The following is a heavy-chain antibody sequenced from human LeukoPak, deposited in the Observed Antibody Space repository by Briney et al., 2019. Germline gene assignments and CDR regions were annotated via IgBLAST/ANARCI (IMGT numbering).Heavy chain of an antibody. CDR3: ARGMQIHDY. J-gene: IGHJ4*02. D-gene: IGHD2-8*01. CDR2: IYYSGST. Sequence: SETLSLTCTVSGGSISSYYWSWIRQPPGKGLEWIGYIYYSGSTNYNPSLKSRVTISVDTSKNQFSLKLSSVTAADTAVYYCARGMQIHDYWGQGTLVTVSS. CDR1: GGSISSYY. V-gene: IGHV4-59*01.